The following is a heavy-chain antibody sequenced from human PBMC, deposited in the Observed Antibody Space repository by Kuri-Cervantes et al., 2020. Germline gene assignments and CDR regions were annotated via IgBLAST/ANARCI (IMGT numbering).Heavy chain of an antibody. V-gene: IGHV3-33*08. CDR2: IWYDGSNK. J-gene: IGHJ4*02. CDR3: ARATTYSSSSPLVY. CDR1: GFTFSSYG. D-gene: IGHD6-6*01. Sequence: GGSLRLSCAASGFTFSSYGMHWVRQAPGKGLEWVAVIWYDGSNKYYADSVKGRFTISRDNSKNTLYLQMNSLRAEDTAVYYCARATTYSSSSPLVYWGQGTLVTVSS.